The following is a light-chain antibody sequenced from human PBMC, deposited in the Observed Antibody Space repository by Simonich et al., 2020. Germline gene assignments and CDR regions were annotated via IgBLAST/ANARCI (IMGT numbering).Light chain of an antibody. V-gene: IGLV1-40*01. Sequence: QSVLTQPPSVSGAPGQRVPISCTGSSSNIGAGYDVPWYQQLPGTAPKLLSYDNSNRPSGVPDRCSGSKSGTSASLAITGLQAEDEADYYCQSYDSSLSGWVFGGGTKLTVL. CDR3: QSYDSSLSGWV. J-gene: IGLJ3*02. CDR1: SSNIGAGYD. CDR2: DNS.